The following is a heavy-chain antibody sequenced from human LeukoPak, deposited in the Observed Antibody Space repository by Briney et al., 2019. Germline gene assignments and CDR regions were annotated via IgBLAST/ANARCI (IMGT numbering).Heavy chain of an antibody. CDR2: IKQDGSEK. CDR3: ASLDTAMVKESDY. J-gene: IGHJ4*02. V-gene: IGHV3-7*01. CDR1: GFTFSSYW. D-gene: IGHD5-18*01. Sequence: GGSLRLSCAASGFTFSSYWMSWVRQAPGKGLEWVANIKQDGSEKYYVGSVKGRFTISRDNAKNSLYLQMNSLRAEDTAVYYCASLDTAMVKESDYWGQGTLVTVSS.